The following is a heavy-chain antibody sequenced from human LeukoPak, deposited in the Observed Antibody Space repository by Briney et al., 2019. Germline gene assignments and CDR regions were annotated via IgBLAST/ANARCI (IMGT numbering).Heavy chain of an antibody. CDR1: GITLSNYG. J-gene: IGHJ4*02. V-gene: IGHV3-23*01. Sequence: HSGGSLRLSCVVSGITLSNYGMSWVRQAPGKGLEWVAGISGSGGGTQYADSVKGRFTISGDNRKNTLYLQMNSLRAEDTAMYFCAKRGVVIRVILVGFHKEAYYFDSWGQGALVTVSS. D-gene: IGHD3-22*01. CDR2: ISGSGGGT. CDR3: AKRGVVIRVILVGFHKEAYYFDS.